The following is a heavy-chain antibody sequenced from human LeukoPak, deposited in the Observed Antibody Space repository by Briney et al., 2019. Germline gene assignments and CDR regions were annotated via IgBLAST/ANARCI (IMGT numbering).Heavy chain of an antibody. D-gene: IGHD6-19*01. CDR3: ASLGIAVAGKDY. CDR1: GGSISSSSYY. CDR2: IYYSGST. V-gene: IGHV4-39*01. J-gene: IGHJ6*02. Sequence: SETLSLTCTVSGGSISSSSYYWGWIRQPPGKGLEWIGSIYYSGSTYYNPSLKSRVTISVDTSKNQFSLKLSSVTAADTAVYYCASLGIAVAGKDYWGQGTTVTVSS.